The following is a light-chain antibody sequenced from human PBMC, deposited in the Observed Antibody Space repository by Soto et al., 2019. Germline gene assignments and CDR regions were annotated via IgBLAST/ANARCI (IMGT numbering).Light chain of an antibody. J-gene: IGKJ2*01. CDR3: QQANSFPYT. Sequence: DIQMTQSPSSVSASVGDRVTITCRASQGISSWLGWYQQKPGKAPKLLIYAASSLQSGVPSRFSGSGSWTDFTLTISSLQPEDFVTYYCQQANSFPYTFGQGPKLEIK. V-gene: IGKV1-12*01. CDR2: AAS. CDR1: QGISSW.